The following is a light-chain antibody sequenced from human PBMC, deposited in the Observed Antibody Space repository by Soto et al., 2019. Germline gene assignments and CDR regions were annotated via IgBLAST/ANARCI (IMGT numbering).Light chain of an antibody. J-gene: IGLJ2*01. Sequence: QSALTQPPSASGSPGQSVTISCTGTSSDVGGYNYVSWYQQHPGKAPKLMIYEVSKRPSGVPDRFSGSKSGNTASLTVSGLQAEDEADYYCSSYAGSNNVVFGXXTXLTVL. CDR1: SSDVGGYNY. CDR2: EVS. CDR3: SSYAGSNNVV. V-gene: IGLV2-8*01.